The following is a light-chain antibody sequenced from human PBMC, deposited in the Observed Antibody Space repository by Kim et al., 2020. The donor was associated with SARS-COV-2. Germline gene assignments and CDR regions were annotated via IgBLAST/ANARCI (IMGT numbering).Light chain of an antibody. Sequence: QSVLTKPPSVSGAPGQRITISCAGSSYNSGAGYDVHWYQQVPGTAPKLLIYSNRYRPSGVPDRFSGSKSGTSASLAITGLQDEDEADYYCQSYDTSLSGWLFGGGTQLTVL. CDR1: SYNSGAGYD. CDR3: QSYDTSLSGWL. J-gene: IGLJ3*02. V-gene: IGLV1-40*01. CDR2: SNR.